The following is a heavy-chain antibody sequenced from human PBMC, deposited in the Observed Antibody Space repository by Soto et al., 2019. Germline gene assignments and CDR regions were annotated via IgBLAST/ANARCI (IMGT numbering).Heavy chain of an antibody. V-gene: IGHV3-21*01. CDR1: GFTFSSYS. Sequence: GGSLRLSCAASGFTFSSYSMNWVRQAPGKGLEWVSSISSSSSYIYYADSVKGRFTISRDNAKNSLYLQMNSLRAEDTAVYYCARDRRVGYYDSSGYYRAWHFDYWGQGTLVAVSS. CDR2: ISSSSSYI. CDR3: ARDRRVGYYDSSGYYRAWHFDY. D-gene: IGHD3-22*01. J-gene: IGHJ4*02.